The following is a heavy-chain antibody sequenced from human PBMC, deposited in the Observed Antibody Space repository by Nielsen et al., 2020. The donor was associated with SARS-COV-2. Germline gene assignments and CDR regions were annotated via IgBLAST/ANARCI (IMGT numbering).Heavy chain of an antibody. J-gene: IGHJ6*03. Sequence: SETLSLTCAVSGGSVSSNDWWTWVRQSPGQGLEWIGEVSHSGSINYNPSLKSRVTLSMDNSKRQFSLRLTSVSAADTAVYFCARGDLVVVPSPILGLGPFFYYFYLDVWGKGTTVIVSS. V-gene: IGHV4-4*02. CDR3: ARGDLVVVPSPILGLGPFFYYFYLDV. CDR1: GGSVSSNDW. CDR2: VSHSGSI. D-gene: IGHD2-2*01.